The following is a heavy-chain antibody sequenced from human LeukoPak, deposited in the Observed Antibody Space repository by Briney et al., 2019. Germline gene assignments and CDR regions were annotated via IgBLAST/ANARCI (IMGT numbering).Heavy chain of an antibody. CDR3: ARDLLSSGWYMGFDY. Sequence: PGGSLRLSCAASGFTVSGNYVSWVRRAPGKGLEWVSVIYSGGSTYYADSVKGRFTISRDNSKNTLYLQMNSLRAEDTAIYYCARDLLSSGWYMGFDYWGQGTLVTVSS. V-gene: IGHV3-53*01. CDR1: GFTVSGNY. D-gene: IGHD6-19*01. CDR2: IYSGGST. J-gene: IGHJ4*02.